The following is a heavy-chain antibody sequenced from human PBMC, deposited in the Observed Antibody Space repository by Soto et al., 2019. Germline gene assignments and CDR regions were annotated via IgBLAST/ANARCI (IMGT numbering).Heavy chain of an antibody. V-gene: IGHV2-26*01. CDR3: ARMANSGSHDY. J-gene: IGHJ4*02. CDR1: GFSLSNARMG. Sequence: QVTLKESGPVLVKPTETLTLTCTVSGFSLSNARMGVSWIRQPPGKALEWLAHIFSNDEKSYSTCLKSRLTISKNTSKSQVVLTMTNMDPVDTATYYCARMANSGSHDYWGQGTLVTVSS. D-gene: IGHD1-26*01. CDR2: IFSNDEK.